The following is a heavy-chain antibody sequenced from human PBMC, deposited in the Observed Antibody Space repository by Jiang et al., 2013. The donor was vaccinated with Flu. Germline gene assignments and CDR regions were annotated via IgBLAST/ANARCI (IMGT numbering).Heavy chain of an antibody. CDR3: ARDRYNSGWYWGGIDY. V-gene: IGHV6-1*01. Sequence: QTLSLTCAVSGDSVSSNSAAWNWIRQSPSRGLEWLGRTYYRSKWYNDYAVSVKSRITINPDTSKNQFSLQLNSVTPEDTAVYYCARDRYNSGWYWGGIDYWGQGTLVTVSS. CDR1: GDSVSSNSAA. D-gene: IGHD6-19*01. CDR2: TYYRSKWYN. J-gene: IGHJ4*02.